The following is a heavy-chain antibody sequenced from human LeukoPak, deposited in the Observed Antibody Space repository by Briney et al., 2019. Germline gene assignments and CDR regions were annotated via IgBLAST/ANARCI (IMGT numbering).Heavy chain of an antibody. CDR3: ARGIDFWSGYPNWFDP. J-gene: IGHJ5*02. CDR1: GGSFSGYY. V-gene: IGHV4-34*01. CDR2: LNHSGST. D-gene: IGHD3-3*01. Sequence: SETLSLTCAVYGGSFSGYYWSWIRQPTAKGLVWIGELNHSGSTNYNPSLKSRVTISVDTSKNQFSLKLSSVTAADTAVYYCARGIDFWSGYPNWFDPWGQGTLVTVSS.